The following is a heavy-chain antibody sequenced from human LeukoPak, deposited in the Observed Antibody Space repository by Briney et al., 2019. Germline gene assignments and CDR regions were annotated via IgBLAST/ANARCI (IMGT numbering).Heavy chain of an antibody. CDR1: GGSISSSGYS. CDR3: ARVSGYGHFDY. V-gene: IGHV4-30-4*07. J-gene: IGHJ4*02. Sequence: SETLSLTCAVSGGSISSSGYSWSWLRQPPGKGLEWIGYIYYSGSTYYNPSLKSRVTISVDTSKNQFSLRLSSVTAADTAVYYCARVSGYGHFDYWGQGTLVTVSS. CDR2: IYYSGST. D-gene: IGHD5-12*01.